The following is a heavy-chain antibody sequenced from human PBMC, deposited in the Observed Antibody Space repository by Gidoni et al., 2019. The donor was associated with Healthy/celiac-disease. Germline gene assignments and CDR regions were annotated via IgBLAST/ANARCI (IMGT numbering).Heavy chain of an antibody. D-gene: IGHD3-9*01. V-gene: IGHV4-59*01. CDR2: IYYSGST. CDR1: GGSISSYY. Sequence: QVQLQESGPGLVKPSETLSLTCTVSGGSISSYYWSWIRQPPGKGLEWIGYIYYSGSTNYNPSLKSRVTISVDTSKNQCSLKLSSVTAADTAVYYCARVTPSGVYDILTGYYWGYFDYWGQGTLVTVSS. J-gene: IGHJ4*02. CDR3: ARVTPSGVYDILTGYYWGYFDY.